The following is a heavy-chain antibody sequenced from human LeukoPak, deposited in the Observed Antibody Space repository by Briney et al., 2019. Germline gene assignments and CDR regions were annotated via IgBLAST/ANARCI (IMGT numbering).Heavy chain of an antibody. CDR2: IIPIFGTA. Sequence: SVKVSCKASGGTFSSYAISWVRQAPGQGLEWMGGIIPIFGTANYAQKFQGRVTITADESTSTAYMELSSLRSDDTAMYYCAREGHDTSGYYYPNWFDPWGQGTLVAVSS. J-gene: IGHJ5*02. D-gene: IGHD3-22*01. CDR1: GGTFSSYA. V-gene: IGHV1-69*13. CDR3: AREGHDTSGYYYPNWFDP.